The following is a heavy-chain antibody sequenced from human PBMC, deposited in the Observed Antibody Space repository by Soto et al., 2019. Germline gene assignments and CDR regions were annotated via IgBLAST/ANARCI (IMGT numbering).Heavy chain of an antibody. V-gene: IGHV4-30-2*01. CDR3: AREASDYYDSSGRVVDP. D-gene: IGHD3-22*01. Sequence: SETLSLTCAVSGGSISSGGYSWSWIRQPPGKGLEWIGYIYHSGSTYYNPSLKSRVTISVDRSKNQFSLKLSSVTAADTAVYYCAREASDYYDSSGRVVDPWGQGTLVTVSS. J-gene: IGHJ5*02. CDR1: GGSISSGGYS. CDR2: IYHSGST.